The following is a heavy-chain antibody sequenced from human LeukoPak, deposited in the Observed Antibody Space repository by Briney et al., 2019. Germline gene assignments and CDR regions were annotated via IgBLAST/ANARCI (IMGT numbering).Heavy chain of an antibody. D-gene: IGHD4-17*01. Sequence: PGGSLRLSCAASGFTFSSYAMNWVRQAPGKGLEWVAVISYDGSNKYYADSVKGRFTISRDNSKNTLYLQMNSLRAEDTAVYYCAKEGYGEGPGDYFDYWGQGTLVTVSS. CDR2: ISYDGSNK. J-gene: IGHJ4*02. CDR1: GFTFSSYA. V-gene: IGHV3-30-3*01. CDR3: AKEGYGEGPGDYFDY.